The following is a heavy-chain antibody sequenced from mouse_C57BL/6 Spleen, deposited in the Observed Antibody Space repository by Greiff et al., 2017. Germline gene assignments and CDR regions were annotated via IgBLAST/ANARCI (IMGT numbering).Heavy chain of an antibody. V-gene: IGHV1-52*01. CDR1: GYTFTSYW. CDR2: IYPSYSET. CDR3: ASYYYCGSSYAMDY. Sequence: QVQLQQPGAELVRPGSSVKLSCKASGYTFTSYWMHWVKQRPIQGLEWIGNIYPSYSETHYNQKFKDKATLTVDTSSSTAYMQLSSLTSEDSAVDYGASYYYCGSSYAMDYWGQGTSVTVSA. J-gene: IGHJ4*01. D-gene: IGHD1-1*01.